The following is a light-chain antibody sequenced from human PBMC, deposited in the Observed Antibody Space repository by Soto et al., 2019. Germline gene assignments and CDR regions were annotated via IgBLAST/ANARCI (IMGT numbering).Light chain of an antibody. J-gene: IGKJ5*01. V-gene: IGKV1-39*01. CDR1: QSISSY. CDR3: QQSYSTPIT. Sequence: DIPLTQSHSSLSASAGYRFNIXCRASQSISSYLNWYQQKPGKAPKLLIYAASSLQSGVPSRFSGSGSGTDFTLTISSLQPEDFATYYCQQSYSTPITFGQGTRLDIK. CDR2: AAS.